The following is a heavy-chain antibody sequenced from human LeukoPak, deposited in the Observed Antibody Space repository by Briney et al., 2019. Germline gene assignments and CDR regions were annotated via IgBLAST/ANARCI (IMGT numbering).Heavy chain of an antibody. CDR1: GFIVSENY. Sequence: GGSLRLSCATSGFIVSENYMSWVRQAPGKGLEWVSTVYSGGLTFYADPVKGRFTISRDNSKNTLYLQMSILRAEDTAVYYCVRDRWPGLGDFWGQGTTVTVSS. D-gene: IGHD3/OR15-3a*01. J-gene: IGHJ6*02. V-gene: IGHV3-66*01. CDR3: VRDRWPGLGDF. CDR2: VYSGGLT.